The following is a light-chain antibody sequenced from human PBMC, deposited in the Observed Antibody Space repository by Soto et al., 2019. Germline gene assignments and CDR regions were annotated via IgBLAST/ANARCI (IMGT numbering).Light chain of an antibody. CDR3: QQYNRYWT. V-gene: IGKV1-5*01. J-gene: IGKJ1*01. CDR1: QSISSW. CDR2: DVS. Sequence: DIQMTQSPSILSASVGDRVTITCRASQSISSWLAWYQQKPGKAPNLLIYDVSSLESGVPSRFSGSGSETEFTLTISSLFPDDFATYYCQQYNRYWTFGQGTKVDIK.